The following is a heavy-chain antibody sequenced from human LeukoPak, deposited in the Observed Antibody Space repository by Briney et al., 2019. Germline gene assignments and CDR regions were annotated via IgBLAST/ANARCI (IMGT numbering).Heavy chain of an antibody. CDR2: ISRTGTTI. J-gene: IGHJ4*02. Sequence: PGGSLRLSCAASGFSFNSYTMNWVRQAPGKGLEWISYISRTGTTIYYADSVKGRFTISRDNAKNSLYLQMNSLRAEDTAVYYCAKGDYYDSSGDQAWGQGTLVTVSS. D-gene: IGHD3-22*01. V-gene: IGHV3-48*01. CDR3: AKGDYYDSSGDQA. CDR1: GFSFNSYT.